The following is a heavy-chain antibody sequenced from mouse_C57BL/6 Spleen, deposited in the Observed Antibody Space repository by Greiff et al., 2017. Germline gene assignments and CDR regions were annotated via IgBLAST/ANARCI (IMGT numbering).Heavy chain of an antibody. Sequence: DVKLVESGGGLVKPGGSLKLSCAASGFTFSSYAMSWVRQTPEKRLEWVATISDGGSYTYYPDNVKGRFTISRDNAKNNLYLQMSHLKSEDTAMYYCAVTYDYFDYWGQGTTLTVSS. V-gene: IGHV5-4*03. J-gene: IGHJ2*01. D-gene: IGHD5-1*01. CDR2: ISDGGSYT. CDR3: AVTYDYFDY. CDR1: GFTFSSYA.